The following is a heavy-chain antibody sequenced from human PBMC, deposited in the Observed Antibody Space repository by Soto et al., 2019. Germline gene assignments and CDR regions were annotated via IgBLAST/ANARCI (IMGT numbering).Heavy chain of an antibody. Sequence: GGSLRLSCAASGFTFSDYYMSWIRQAPGKGLEWVSYISSSGSTIYYADSVKGRFTISRDNAKNSLYLQMNSLRAEDTAVYYCARDEEYYDFWSGHAPFDPWGQGTLVTVSS. CDR1: GFTFSDYY. CDR2: ISSSGSTI. V-gene: IGHV3-11*01. J-gene: IGHJ5*02. CDR3: ARDEEYYDFWSGHAPFDP. D-gene: IGHD3-3*01.